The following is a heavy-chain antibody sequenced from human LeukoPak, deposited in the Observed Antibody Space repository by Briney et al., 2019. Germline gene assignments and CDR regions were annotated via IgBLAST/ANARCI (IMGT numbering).Heavy chain of an antibody. J-gene: IGHJ4*02. CDR1: GGSMSSVGYY. V-gene: IGHV4-31*03. D-gene: IGHD3-22*01. Sequence: SQTLSLTCTVSGGSMSSVGYYWSWIRQLPGKGLEWIGYISYRGVTSYNPSLQSRVAISRDTSKNLFYLELTSVTAADTAVYYCARGATMMNGFDYWGQGTLVTVSS. CDR3: ARGATMMNGFDY. CDR2: ISYRGVT.